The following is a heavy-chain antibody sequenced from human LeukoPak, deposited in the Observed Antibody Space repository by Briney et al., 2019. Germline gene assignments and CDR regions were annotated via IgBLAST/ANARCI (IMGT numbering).Heavy chain of an antibody. CDR3: ARDTYNYDTSGYGLGY. Sequence: PGGSLRLSCSASGFTFSAYAMHWVRQAPGKGLEHVSIVSADGVSTYYAMSVKGRFTISRDNAKNSLYLQVSSLRAEDTAVYYCARDTYNYDTSGYGLGYWGQGTLVTVSS. CDR1: GFTFSAYA. D-gene: IGHD3-22*01. CDR2: VSADGVST. V-gene: IGHV3-64*01. J-gene: IGHJ4*02.